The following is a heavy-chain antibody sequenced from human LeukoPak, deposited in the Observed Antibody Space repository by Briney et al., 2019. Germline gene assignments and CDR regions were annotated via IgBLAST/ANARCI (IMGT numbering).Heavy chain of an antibody. J-gene: IGHJ4*02. V-gene: IGHV3-48*02. CDR2: ISCSSRTI. CDR3: ARDDYGRGSYWE. CDR1: GFTFSTYN. D-gene: IGHD3-10*01. Sequence: PGAFLRLSCAASGFTFSTYNMNWVRKAPGKGLEWVSYISCSSRTIHYADPVKGRFTISRDNAKDSLYLQMNSLRDEDTAVYYCARDDYGRGSYWEWGQGTLVT.